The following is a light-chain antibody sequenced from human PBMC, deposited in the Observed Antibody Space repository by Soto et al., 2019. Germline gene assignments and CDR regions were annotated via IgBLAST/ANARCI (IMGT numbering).Light chain of an antibody. Sequence: QSALTQPASVSGSPGQSITISCTGTNSDVGGYKFVAWYQQHPGKAPNLMIYEVSNRPSGVSNRFSGSKSGTTASLTISGLQAEDEADYYCGSYTTSTNDVFGTGTKLTVL. J-gene: IGLJ1*01. CDR1: NSDVGGYKF. CDR2: EVS. V-gene: IGLV2-14*01. CDR3: GSYTTSTNDV.